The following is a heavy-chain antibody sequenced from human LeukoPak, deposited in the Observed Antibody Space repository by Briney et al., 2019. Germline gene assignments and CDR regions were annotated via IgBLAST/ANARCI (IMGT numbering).Heavy chain of an antibody. CDR2: IYYSGST. J-gene: IGHJ5*02. V-gene: IGHV4-31*03. D-gene: IGHD3-10*01. Sequence: PSETLSLTCTVSGGSISSGGYYWSWIRQHPGKGLEWIGYIYYSGSTYYNPSLKSRVTISVDTSKNQFSLKLSSVTAADTAVYYCAKTLYGSGTGFDPWGQGTLVTVSS. CDR1: GGSISSGGYY. CDR3: AKTLYGSGTGFDP.